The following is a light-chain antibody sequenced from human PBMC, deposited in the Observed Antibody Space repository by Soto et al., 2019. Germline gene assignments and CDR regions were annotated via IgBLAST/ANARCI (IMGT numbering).Light chain of an antibody. CDR2: GAS. V-gene: IGKV3-20*01. CDR1: PSVSSN. J-gene: IGKJ5*01. Sequence: VLTQSPATLSVSPGSRAPLSFRASPSVSSNLALHQQRPGQAPRLLIYGASTRATGVPARFSGSGSGTDFTLTISRLEPEDFAVYYCQQYGSSPITCGQGTRREIK. CDR3: QQYGSSPIT.